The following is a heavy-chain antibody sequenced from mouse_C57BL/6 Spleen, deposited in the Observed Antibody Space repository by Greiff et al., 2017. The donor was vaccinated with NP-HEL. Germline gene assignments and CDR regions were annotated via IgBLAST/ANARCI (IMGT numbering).Heavy chain of an antibody. Sequence: VQLQQSGAELVMPGASVKLSCKASGYTFTSYWMHWVKQRPGQGLEWIGEIDPSDSYTNYNQKFKGKSTLTVDKSSSTAYMQLSSLTSEDSAVYYCARSQDFYYAMDYWGQGTSVTVAS. CDR3: ARSQDFYYAMDY. J-gene: IGHJ4*01. CDR2: IDPSDSYT. CDR1: GYTFTSYW. V-gene: IGHV1-69*01.